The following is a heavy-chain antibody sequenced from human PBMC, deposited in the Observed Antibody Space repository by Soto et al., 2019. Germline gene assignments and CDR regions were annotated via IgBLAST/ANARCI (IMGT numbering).Heavy chain of an antibody. V-gene: IGHV3-7*03. CDR3: AKVGDYYGSTGWFDP. Sequence: EVQLVESGGGLVQPGGSLRLSCAASGFTFSSYWMSWVRQAPGKGLEWVANIKQDGSEKYYVDSVKGRFTISRDNAKNSLYLQMNSLRAEDTAVYYCAKVGDYYGSTGWFDPWGQGTLVTVSS. J-gene: IGHJ5*02. CDR2: IKQDGSEK. D-gene: IGHD3-10*01. CDR1: GFTFSSYW.